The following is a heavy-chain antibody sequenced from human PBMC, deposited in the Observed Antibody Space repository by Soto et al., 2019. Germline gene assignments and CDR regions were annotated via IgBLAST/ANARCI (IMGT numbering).Heavy chain of an antibody. V-gene: IGHV3-30-3*01. D-gene: IGHD3-22*01. CDR1: GFTFSSYA. Sequence: PGGSLRLSCAASGFTFSSYAMHWVRQAPGKGLEWVAVISYDGSNKYYADSVKGRFTISRDNSKNTLYLQMNSLRAEDTAVYYCARDFSPFHYYDITPGDYWGQGTLVTVSS. CDR2: ISYDGSNK. CDR3: ARDFSPFHYYDITPGDY. J-gene: IGHJ4*02.